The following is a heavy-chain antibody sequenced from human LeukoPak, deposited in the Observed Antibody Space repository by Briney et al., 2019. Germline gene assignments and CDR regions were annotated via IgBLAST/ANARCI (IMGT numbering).Heavy chain of an antibody. CDR3: ARDIVVVTANTYYYYYGMDV. J-gene: IGHJ6*02. CDR1: GGSFSDYY. D-gene: IGHD2-21*02. V-gene: IGHV4-30-4*01. CDR2: IYYSGST. Sequence: PSETLSLTCAVYGGSFSDYYWSWIRQPPGKGLEWIGYIYYSGSTYYNPSLKSRVTISVDTSKNQFSLKLSSVTAADTAVYYCARDIVVVTANTYYYYYGMDVWGQGTTVTVSS.